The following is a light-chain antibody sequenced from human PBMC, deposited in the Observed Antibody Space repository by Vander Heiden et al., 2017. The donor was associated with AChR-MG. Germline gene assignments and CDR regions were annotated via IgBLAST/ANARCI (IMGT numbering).Light chain of an antibody. Sequence: DIHMTTSPSTLSASAGDSVTITCRASQSVSSWLTWYQQKPGKAPKILIYNASSLETGVPSRFSGSGSGTEFTLTISSLQPEDFGTYYCQQYSSFPVTFGQGTRLDIK. CDR1: QSVSSW. V-gene: IGKV1-5*01. CDR3: QQYSSFPVT. J-gene: IGKJ5*01. CDR2: NAS.